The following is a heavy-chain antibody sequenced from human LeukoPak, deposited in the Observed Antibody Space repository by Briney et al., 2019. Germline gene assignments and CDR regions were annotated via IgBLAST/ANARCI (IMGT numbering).Heavy chain of an antibody. Sequence: ASVKVSCKASGYTFTSYYMHWVRQAPGQGLEWMGIINPSGGSTSYAQKFQGRVTMTRDTSISTAYMELSRLRSDDTAVYYCARDPSRVYYYDSHDAFDIWGQGTMVTVSS. D-gene: IGHD3-22*01. J-gene: IGHJ3*02. CDR3: ARDPSRVYYYDSHDAFDI. V-gene: IGHV1-46*01. CDR2: INPSGGST. CDR1: GYTFTSYY.